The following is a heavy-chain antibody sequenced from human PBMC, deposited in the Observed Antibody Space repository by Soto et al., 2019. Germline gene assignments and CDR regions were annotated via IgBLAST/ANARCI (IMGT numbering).Heavy chain of an antibody. Sequence: QVQLEQSGAEVKKPGSSVKLSCKSSGGTFSSYRISWVRTAPGQGLEWMGGIMPIFATPKYAQKFQGRVTISADESTSTAYLEVRSLTSDDTAVYYCAREVSSSRFDSWGQGTLVTVSS. CDR3: AREVSSSRFDS. D-gene: IGHD2-2*01. V-gene: IGHV1-69*01. CDR1: GGTFSSYR. CDR2: IMPIFATP. J-gene: IGHJ4*02.